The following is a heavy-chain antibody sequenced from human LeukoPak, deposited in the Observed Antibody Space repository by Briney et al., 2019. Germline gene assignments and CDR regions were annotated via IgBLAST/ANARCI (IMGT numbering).Heavy chain of an antibody. CDR2: ISSSGSTI. J-gene: IGHJ4*02. D-gene: IGHD6-13*01. Sequence: PGGSLRLSCTASGFTFRTFNMHWVRQAPGKGLEWVSYISSSGSTIYYADSVKGRFTISRDNAKNSLYLQMNSLRAEDTAVYYCARYGSSWSFDYWGQGTLVTVSS. CDR3: ARYGSSWSFDY. V-gene: IGHV3-48*01. CDR1: GFTFRTFN.